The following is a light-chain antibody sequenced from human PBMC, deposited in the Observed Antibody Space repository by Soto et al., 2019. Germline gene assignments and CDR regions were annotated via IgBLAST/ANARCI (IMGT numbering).Light chain of an antibody. CDR2: AAS. J-gene: IGKJ1*01. CDR3: QQSYSTPPT. V-gene: IGKV1-39*01. Sequence: DIPMTQSPSSLSASVGDRVTITCRASQSISSYLNWYQQKPGKAPKLLMYAASSLQSGVPSRFSGSGSGTDFTLTISSLQIEDFATYYCQQSYSTPPTFGQGTKVEIK. CDR1: QSISSY.